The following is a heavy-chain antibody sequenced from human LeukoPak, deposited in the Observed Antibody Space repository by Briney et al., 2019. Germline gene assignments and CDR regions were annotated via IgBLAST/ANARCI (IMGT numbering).Heavy chain of an antibody. CDR1: GYSISSGYY. CDR2: IYHSGST. CDR3: ARDRGTWNDDGFDY. D-gene: IGHD1-1*01. Sequence: SETLSLTCTVSGYSISSGYYWGWIRQPPGKWLEWIGSIYHSGSTYYNPSLKSRVTISVDTSKNQFSLKLSSVTAADTAVYYCARDRGTWNDDGFDYWGQGTLVTVSS. V-gene: IGHV4-38-2*02. J-gene: IGHJ4*02.